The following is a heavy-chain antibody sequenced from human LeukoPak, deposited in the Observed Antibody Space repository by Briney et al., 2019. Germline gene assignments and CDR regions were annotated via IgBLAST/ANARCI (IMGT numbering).Heavy chain of an antibody. CDR3: ARGVDIVVVPAAYTTTYYCYGMDV. J-gene: IGHJ6*04. CDR2: IIPIFGTA. Sequence: ASVKVSCKASGGTFSSYAISWVRQAPGQGLEWMGGIIPIFGTANYAQKFQGRVTITADKSTSTAYMELSSLRSEDTAVYYCARGVDIVVVPAAYTTTYYCYGMDVWGKGTTVTVSS. D-gene: IGHD2-2*01. V-gene: IGHV1-69*06. CDR1: GGTFSSYA.